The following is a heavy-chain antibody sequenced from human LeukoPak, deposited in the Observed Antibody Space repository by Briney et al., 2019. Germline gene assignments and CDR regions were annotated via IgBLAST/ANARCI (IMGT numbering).Heavy chain of an antibody. CDR3: ARGWYYYGSGTLYGD. V-gene: IGHV4-34*01. CDR1: GGSFSGYY. D-gene: IGHD3-10*01. Sequence: SETLSLTCAVYGGSFSGYYWSWIRQPPGKGLEWIGEINHSGSTNYNPSLKSRVTISVDTSKNQFSLKLSSVTAADTAVYYCARGWYYYGSGTLYGDWGQGTLVTVSS. CDR2: INHSGST. J-gene: IGHJ4*02.